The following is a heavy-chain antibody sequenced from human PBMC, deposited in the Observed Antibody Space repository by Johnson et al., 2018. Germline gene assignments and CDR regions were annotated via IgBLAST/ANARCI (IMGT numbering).Heavy chain of an antibody. CDR1: GFTFSTYG. D-gene: IGHD3-16*01. J-gene: IGHJ6*02. Sequence: QVQLVQSGGGVVQPGRSLRLSCAASGFTFSTYGMHCVRQAPGKGLEWVALISYDGSNKYAADSVKGRFTISRNNAKNSLYLQMNSLRDEDTAVYCCARKFAVWCQGTMVTVSS. CDR2: ISYDGSNK. V-gene: IGHV3-30*03. CDR3: ARKFAV.